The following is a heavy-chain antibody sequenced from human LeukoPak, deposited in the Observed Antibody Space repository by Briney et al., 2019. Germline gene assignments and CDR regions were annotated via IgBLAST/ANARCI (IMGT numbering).Heavy chain of an antibody. CDR3: ARPLYDSSGYSAFDI. CDR1: GYTFAGYY. CDR2: INPNSGGT. D-gene: IGHD3-22*01. Sequence: ASVKVSCKAPGYTFAGYYMHWVRQAPGQGLEWMGWINPNSGGTNYAQKFQGRVTMTRDTSISTAYMELSRLRSDDTAVYYCARPLYDSSGYSAFDIWGQGTMVTVST. J-gene: IGHJ3*02. V-gene: IGHV1-2*02.